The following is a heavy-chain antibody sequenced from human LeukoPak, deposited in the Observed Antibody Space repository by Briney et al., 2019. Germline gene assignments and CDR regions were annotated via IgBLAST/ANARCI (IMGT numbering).Heavy chain of an antibody. CDR3: ARADSSGLDY. J-gene: IGHJ4*02. CDR2: VSSSSSTI. Sequence: TGGSLRLPCAASGFTFSRYSKNWVRQAPGKGLEWVSYVSSSSSTIYYADSVKGRFTISRDNAKNSLYLQMNSLRAEDTAVYYCARADSSGLDYWGQGTLVTVSS. V-gene: IGHV3-48*04. D-gene: IGHD3-22*01. CDR1: GFTFSRYS.